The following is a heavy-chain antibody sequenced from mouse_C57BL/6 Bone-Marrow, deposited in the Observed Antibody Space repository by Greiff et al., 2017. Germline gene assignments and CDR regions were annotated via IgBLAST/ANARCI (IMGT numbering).Heavy chain of an antibody. CDR1: GYTFTSYG. Sequence: QVQLQQSGAELARPGASVKLSCKASGYTFTSYGISWVKQRTGQGLEWIGEIYPRSGNTYYNEKFKGKATLTADKSSSTAYMELRSLTSEDSSVYFCARPITTVVVPEYFDFCGTGTTVTVS. D-gene: IGHD1-1*01. CDR3: ARPITTVVVPEYFDF. J-gene: IGHJ1*03. CDR2: IYPRSGNT. V-gene: IGHV1-81*01.